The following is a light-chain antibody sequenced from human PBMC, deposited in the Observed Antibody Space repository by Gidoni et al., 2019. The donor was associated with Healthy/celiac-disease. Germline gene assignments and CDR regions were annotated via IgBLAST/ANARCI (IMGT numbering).Light chain of an antibody. V-gene: IGKV3-20*01. CDR1: QSVSSSY. Sequence: EIVFTQSTGTLSLSPGERATLSCRASQSVSSSYLAWYQQKPGQAPRLLIYGASSRATGIPERFSGSGSGTDFTLTISRLVPEDFAVYYCQQYGSSPALTFGGGTKVEIK. CDR2: GAS. J-gene: IGKJ4*01. CDR3: QQYGSSPALT.